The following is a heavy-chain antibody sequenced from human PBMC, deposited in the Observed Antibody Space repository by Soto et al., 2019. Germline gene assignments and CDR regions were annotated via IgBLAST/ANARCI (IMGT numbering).Heavy chain of an antibody. J-gene: IGHJ4*02. D-gene: IGHD1-1*01. CDR3: ARGTYKDN. Sequence: GGSLRLSCAASGFTFSDYFMSWIRQAPGRGLEWLSYISYSGDTIYYAASVKGRLTVSRDNVKNSLYLQMNSLRAEDTAVYYCARGTYKDNWGQGTLVTVSS. CDR2: ISYSGDTI. V-gene: IGHV3-11*01. CDR1: GFTFSDYF.